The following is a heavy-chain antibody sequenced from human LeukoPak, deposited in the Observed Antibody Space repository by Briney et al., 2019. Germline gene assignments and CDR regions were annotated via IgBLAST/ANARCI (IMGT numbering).Heavy chain of an antibody. CDR3: AKERAVYYDTTG. Sequence: PGGSLRLSCAASGFTFDDYAMHWVRQAPGKGLEWVSGISWNSGGIGYADSVKGRFTISRDNAKNSLYLQMNSLRAEDTAVYYCAKERAVYYDTTGWGQGTLVTVSS. V-gene: IGHV3-9*01. CDR2: ISWNSGGI. D-gene: IGHD3-22*01. CDR1: GFTFDDYA. J-gene: IGHJ4*02.